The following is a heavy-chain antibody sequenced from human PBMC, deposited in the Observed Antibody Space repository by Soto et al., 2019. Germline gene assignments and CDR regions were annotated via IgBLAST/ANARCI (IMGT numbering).Heavy chain of an antibody. CDR2: IKQDGGEK. J-gene: IGHJ6*02. Sequence: GGSLRLSCAASGFTFSSYWMSWVRQAPGKGLEWVANIKQDGGEKYYVDSVKGRFTISRDNAKNSLYLQMNSLRAEDTAVYYCARDPTLRLYDILTGYYTGAYYYGMDVWGQGTTVTVSS. CDR3: ARDPTLRLYDILTGYYTGAYYYGMDV. D-gene: IGHD3-9*01. CDR1: GFTFSSYW. V-gene: IGHV3-7*01.